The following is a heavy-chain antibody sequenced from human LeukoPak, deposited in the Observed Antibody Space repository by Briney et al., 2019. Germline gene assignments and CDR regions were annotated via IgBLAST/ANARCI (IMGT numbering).Heavy chain of an antibody. CDR1: GFTFSSYI. J-gene: IGHJ3*02. V-gene: IGHV3-21*01. D-gene: IGHD3-22*01. CDR2: ISSSSSYI. CDR3: ARIDNYYDSSGYSRAFDI. Sequence: GGSLRLSCAASGFTFSSYIMNWVRQAPGKGLEWVSSISSSSSYIYYADSVKGRFTISRDNAKNSLYLQMNSLRAEDTAVYYCARIDNYYDSSGYSRAFDIWGQGTMVTVSS.